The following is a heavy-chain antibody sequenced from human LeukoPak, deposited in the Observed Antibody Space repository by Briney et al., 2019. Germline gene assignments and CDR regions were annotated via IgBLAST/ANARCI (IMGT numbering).Heavy chain of an antibody. D-gene: IGHD6-13*01. CDR3: ARVIGPSGSLSHFDY. Sequence: ASVKVSCKASGGTFSSYAISWVRQAPGQGLEWMGGIIPIFGTANYAQKFQGRVTITADESTSTAYMELSSLRSEDTAVYYCARVIGPSGSLSHFDYWGQGTLVTVSS. J-gene: IGHJ4*02. CDR1: GGTFSSYA. CDR2: IIPIFGTA. V-gene: IGHV1-69*13.